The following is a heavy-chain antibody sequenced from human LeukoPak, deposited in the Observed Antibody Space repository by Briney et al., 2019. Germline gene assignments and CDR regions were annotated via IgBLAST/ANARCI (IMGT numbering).Heavy chain of an antibody. Sequence: SETLSLTCTVSGGSISSSGYYWSWIRQPPGKGLEWIGYIYYSGSTNYNPSLKSRVTISVDTSKNQFSLKLSSVTAADTAVYYCARIRGVRYDSSGYLDYWGQGTLVTVSS. CDR2: IYYSGST. CDR3: ARIRGVRYDSSGYLDY. CDR1: GGSISSSGYY. V-gene: IGHV4-61*08. D-gene: IGHD3-22*01. J-gene: IGHJ4*02.